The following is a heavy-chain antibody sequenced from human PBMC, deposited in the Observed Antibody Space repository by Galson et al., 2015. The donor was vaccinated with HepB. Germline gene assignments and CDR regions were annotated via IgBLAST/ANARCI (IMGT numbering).Heavy chain of an antibody. CDR3: AKSVSSGWYFDY. V-gene: IGHV1-18*01. CDR1: GYTFTSYL. CDR2: ISAYNGDT. D-gene: IGHD6-19*01. Sequence: SVKVSCKGSGYTFTSYLISWVRQAPGQGLEWMGWISAYNGDTKYAQNLQGRVTMTTDTSTATAYMELRSPRSDDTAVYYCAKSVSSGWYFDYWGQGTLVTVSS. J-gene: IGHJ4*02.